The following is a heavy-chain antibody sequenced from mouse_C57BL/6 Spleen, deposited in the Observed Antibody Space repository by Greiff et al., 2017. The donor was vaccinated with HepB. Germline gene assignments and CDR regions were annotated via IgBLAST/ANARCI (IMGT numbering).Heavy chain of an antibody. CDR1: GYTFTSYW. Sequence: QVHVKQSGAELVRPGSSVKLSCKASGYTFTSYWMHWVKQRPIQGLEWIGNIDPSDSETHYNQKFKDKATLTVDKSSSTAYMQLSSLTSEDSAVYYCAREDYYGSRKAMDYWGQGTSVTVSS. D-gene: IGHD1-1*01. CDR2: IDPSDSET. V-gene: IGHV1-52*01. J-gene: IGHJ4*01. CDR3: AREDYYGSRKAMDY.